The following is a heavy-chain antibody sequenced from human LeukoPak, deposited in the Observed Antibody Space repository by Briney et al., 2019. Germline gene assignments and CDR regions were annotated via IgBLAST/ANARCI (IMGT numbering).Heavy chain of an antibody. Sequence: GGSLRLSCAASGFTVSSNYMSWVRQAPGKGLEWVSVIYSGGSTYYADSVKGRFTISRDNAKNSLYLQMNSLRAEDTAVYYCAREVPLRFGELLSNWFDPWGQGTLVTVSS. J-gene: IGHJ5*02. CDR1: GFTVSSNY. V-gene: IGHV3-53*01. CDR2: IYSGGST. CDR3: AREVPLRFGELLSNWFDP. D-gene: IGHD3-10*01.